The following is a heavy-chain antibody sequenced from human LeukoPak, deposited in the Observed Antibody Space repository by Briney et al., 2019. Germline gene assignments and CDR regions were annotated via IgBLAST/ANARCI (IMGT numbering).Heavy chain of an antibody. V-gene: IGHV4-39*01. D-gene: IGHD1-26*01. J-gene: IGHJ5*02. CDR2: VYYSGSA. Sequence: KPSETLSLTCTVSGGTVVTSAYSWGWIRQPPGKGLEYIGNVYYSGSAYYNPSLRSRVTLSIDTSSNQFSLRLTSVTAADTAVYYCAPLAGESWGQGTLVTVSS. CDR1: GGTVVTSAYS. CDR3: APLAGES.